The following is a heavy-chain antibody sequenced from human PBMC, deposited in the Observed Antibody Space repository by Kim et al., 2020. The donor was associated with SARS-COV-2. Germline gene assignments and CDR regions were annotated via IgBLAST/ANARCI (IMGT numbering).Heavy chain of an antibody. J-gene: IGHJ6*02. V-gene: IGHV3-13*05. CDR1: GFTFSSYD. CDR3: ARGGIAAADVDYYYGMDV. D-gene: IGHD6-13*01. CDR2: IGTAGDP. Sequence: GGSLRLSCAASGFTFSSYDMHWVRQATGKGLEWVSAIGTAGDPYYPGSVKGRFTISRENAKNSLYLQMNSLRAGDTAVYYCARGGIAAADVDYYYGMDVWGQGTTVTVSS.